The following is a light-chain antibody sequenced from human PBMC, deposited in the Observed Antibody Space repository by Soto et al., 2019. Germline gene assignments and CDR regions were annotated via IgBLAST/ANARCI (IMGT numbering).Light chain of an antibody. J-gene: IGLJ1*01. CDR3: TSYTSSNTLYV. Sequence: QSALTQPASVSGSPGQSITISCTGTSSDVGGYNSVSWYQQHPGKAPKLMIYEVTNRPSGVSNRFSGSKSGNTASLTISGLQADDEADYYCTSYTSSNTLYVFGTGTKLTVL. CDR2: EVT. V-gene: IGLV2-14*01. CDR1: SSDVGGYNS.